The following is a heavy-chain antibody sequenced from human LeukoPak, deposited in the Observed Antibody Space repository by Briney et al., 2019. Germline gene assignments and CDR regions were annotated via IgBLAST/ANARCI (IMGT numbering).Heavy chain of an antibody. J-gene: IGHJ3*02. CDR3: ARDGPMTQSGAFDI. CDR2: IYYSGST. V-gene: IGHV4-59*01. CDR1: GGSLSSYY. Sequence: ASETLSLTCTVSGGSLSSYYWSWVREPPGKGLEGVGDIYYSGSTNYNPSLKSRVTISVDTSKNQFSLKLSSVTAADTAVYYCARDGPMTQSGAFDIWGQGTMVTVSS. D-gene: IGHD3-10*01.